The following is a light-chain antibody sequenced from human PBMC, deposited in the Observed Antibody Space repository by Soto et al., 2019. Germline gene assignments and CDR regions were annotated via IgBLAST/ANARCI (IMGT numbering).Light chain of an antibody. CDR2: GAS. J-gene: IGKJ1*01. V-gene: IGKV3-15*01. Sequence: ELVWTQSPATPSLSPGERATLSGRASQSVSSYLAWYQQKPGQAPSLLIYGASTRATGIPARISGSGSGTEFTLTIRSLKSEDFAVYYCQQYNKWRTFGQGTKVDIK. CDR3: QQYNKWRT. CDR1: QSVSSY.